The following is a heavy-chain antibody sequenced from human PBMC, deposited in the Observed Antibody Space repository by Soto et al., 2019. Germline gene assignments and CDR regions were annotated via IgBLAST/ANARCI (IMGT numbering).Heavy chain of an antibody. CDR3: ARYKVTMVRGVSNWFDP. CDR1: GFTFSSYA. Sequence: PGGSLRLSCAASGFTFSSYAMHWVRQAPGKGLEWVAVISYDGSNKYYADSVKGRFTISRDNSKNTLYLQMNSLRAEDTAVYYCARYKVTMVRGVSNWFDPWGQGTLVTVSS. J-gene: IGHJ5*02. V-gene: IGHV3-30-3*01. D-gene: IGHD3-10*01. CDR2: ISYDGSNK.